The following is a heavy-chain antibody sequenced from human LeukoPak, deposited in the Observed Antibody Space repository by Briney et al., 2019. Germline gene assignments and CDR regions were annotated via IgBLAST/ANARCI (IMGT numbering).Heavy chain of an antibody. J-gene: IGHJ4*02. D-gene: IGHD3-10*01. CDR1: GFTVSSNY. CDR2: IYSGGRT. Sequence: VGSLRLSCAASGFTVSSNYMSWVRQAPGKGLEWVSVIYSGGRTYYADSVKGRFTISRDNSKNTLDLQMNSLRAEDTAVYYCARGTLVRGVLHNWGQGTPASVSS. CDR3: ARGTLVRGVLHN. V-gene: IGHV3-53*01.